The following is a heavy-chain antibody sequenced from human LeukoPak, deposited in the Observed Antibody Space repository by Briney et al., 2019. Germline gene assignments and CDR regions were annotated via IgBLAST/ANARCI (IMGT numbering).Heavy chain of an antibody. D-gene: IGHD6-19*01. CDR1: EFSVGSNY. CDR3: AKSRGVAGFDY. J-gene: IGHJ4*02. V-gene: IGHV3-23*01. CDR2: ISGSGDST. Sequence: GGSLRLSCAASEFSVGSNYMTWVRQAPGKGLEWVSAISGSGDSTYYADSVKGRFTISRDNSKNTLYLQMNSLRAEDTAVYYCAKSRGVAGFDYWGQGTLVTVSS.